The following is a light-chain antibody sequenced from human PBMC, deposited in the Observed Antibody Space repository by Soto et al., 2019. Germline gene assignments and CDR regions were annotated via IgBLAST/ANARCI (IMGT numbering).Light chain of an antibody. V-gene: IGKV3-15*01. J-gene: IGKJ3*01. CDR2: AAS. CDR3: QHYNNWPFT. CDR1: QAVSSN. Sequence: EIVMTQSPATLSVSPGERATLSCRASQAVSSNLAWYQQKPGQAPRLLIYAASTRAAGIPDRFSGSGSGTGFTLTITSPQSEDFAVYYCQHYNNWPFTFGPGTKVDI.